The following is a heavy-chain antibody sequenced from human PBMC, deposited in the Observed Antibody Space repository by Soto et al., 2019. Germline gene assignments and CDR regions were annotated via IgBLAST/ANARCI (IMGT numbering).Heavy chain of an antibody. CDR1: GDSISSGDYY. CDR3: AKEATGGSFDP. J-gene: IGHJ5*02. V-gene: IGHV4-30-4*01. Sequence: PSETLSLTCTVSGDSISSGDYYWSWIRQPPGKGLEWLAYIYYSGSIAYNPSLKSRVSISADTSKNQISLQLSSMTAADTAVYYCAKEATGGSFDPWGPGTLVTVSS. D-gene: IGHD1-1*01. CDR2: IYYSGSI.